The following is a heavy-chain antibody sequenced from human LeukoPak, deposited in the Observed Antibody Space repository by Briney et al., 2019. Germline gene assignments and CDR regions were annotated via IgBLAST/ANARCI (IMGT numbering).Heavy chain of an antibody. CDR2: IQYDGSNK. Sequence: GGSLRLSCAASGFTFSSYGMHWVHQAPGKGLEWVAFIQYDGSNKYYADSVKGRFTISRDNSKNTLYLQMNSLRAEDTAVYYCAKDSGEVLRFLEWAYFDYWGQGTLVTVSS. CDR3: AKDSGEVLRFLEWAYFDY. CDR1: GFTFSSYG. J-gene: IGHJ4*02. V-gene: IGHV3-30*02. D-gene: IGHD3-3*01.